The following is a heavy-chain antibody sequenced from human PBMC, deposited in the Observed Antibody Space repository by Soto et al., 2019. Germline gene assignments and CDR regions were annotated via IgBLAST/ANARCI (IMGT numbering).Heavy chain of an antibody. D-gene: IGHD1-26*01. CDR2: ISYDGSNK. Sequence: GGSLRLSCAASGFTFSSYAMHWVRQAPGKGLEWVAVISYDGSNKYYADSVKGRFTISRDNSKNTLYLQMNSLRAEDTAVYYCARDRSSGRYEYGMEVWGDGTTVTVSP. CDR3: ARDRSSGRYEYGMEV. CDR1: GFTFSSYA. V-gene: IGHV3-30-3*01. J-gene: IGHJ6*04.